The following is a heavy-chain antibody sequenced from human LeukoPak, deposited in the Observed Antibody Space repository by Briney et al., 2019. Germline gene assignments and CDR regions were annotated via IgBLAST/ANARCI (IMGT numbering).Heavy chain of an antibody. J-gene: IGHJ4*02. CDR1: GFTFSSYS. CDR2: ISSSSSYI. V-gene: IGHV3-21*01. CDR3: ARDYGSGRITYYFDY. D-gene: IGHD6-19*01. Sequence: GGSLRLSCAASGFTFSSYSMNWVRQAPGEGLEWVSSISSSSSYIYYADSVKGRFTISRDNAKNSLYLQMNSLRAEDTAVYYCARDYGSGRITYYFDYWGQGTLVTVSS.